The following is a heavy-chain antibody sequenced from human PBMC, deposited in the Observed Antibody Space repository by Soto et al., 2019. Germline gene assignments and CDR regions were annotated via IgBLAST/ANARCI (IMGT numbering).Heavy chain of an antibody. D-gene: IGHD1-26*01. V-gene: IGHV3-33*01. CDR1: GFTFSSYG. CDR2: IWYDGSNQ. J-gene: IGHJ4*02. CDR3: ARAHSGSYFPIYDFDY. Sequence: QVQLVESGGGVVQPGRSLRLSCAASGFTFSSYGMHWVRQAPGKGLEWVAVIWYDGSNQYYADSVKGRFTISRDNSKNTLYLQMNRLRADDTAVYYCARAHSGSYFPIYDFDYWGQGTLVTVSS.